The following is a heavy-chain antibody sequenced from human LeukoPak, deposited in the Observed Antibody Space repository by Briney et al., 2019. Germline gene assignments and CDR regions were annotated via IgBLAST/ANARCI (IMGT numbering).Heavy chain of an antibody. Sequence: GGSLILSCAASGFTFSSYWMHWVRQAPGKGLVWVSRIKSDGSTRYADSVKGRFTISRDNAKNTASLQMNSLRAEDTGVYYCARAPSEIGGYYPEYFRHWGQGTLVTVSP. D-gene: IGHD3-22*01. CDR1: GFTFSSYW. CDR2: IKSDGST. CDR3: ARAPSEIGGYYPEYFRH. J-gene: IGHJ1*01. V-gene: IGHV3-74*01.